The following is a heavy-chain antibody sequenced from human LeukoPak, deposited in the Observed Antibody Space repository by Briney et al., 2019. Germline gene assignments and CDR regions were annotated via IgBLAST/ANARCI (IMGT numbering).Heavy chain of an antibody. CDR3: AYGSGSYFPYYFDY. Sequence: GGSLRLSCAASGFTFSSYGMHWVRQAPGKGLEWVAVISHDGSNKYYADSVKGRFTISRDNSKNTLYLQMNSLRAEDTAVYYCAYGSGSYFPYYFDYWGQGTLVTVSS. CDR2: ISHDGSNK. J-gene: IGHJ4*02. CDR1: GFTFSSYG. V-gene: IGHV3-30*03. D-gene: IGHD3-10*01.